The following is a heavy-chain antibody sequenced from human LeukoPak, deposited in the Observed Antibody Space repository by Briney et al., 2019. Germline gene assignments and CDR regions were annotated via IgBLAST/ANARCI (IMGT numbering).Heavy chain of an antibody. CDR1: GGSFSGYY. Sequence: SETLSLTCAVYGGSFSGYYWSWIRQPPGKGLEWIGEINHSGSTNYNPSLKSRVTISVDTSKNQFSLKLSPVTAADTAVYYCARQILFHSERWLQFFDYWGQGILVTVSS. CDR3: ARQILFHSERWLQFFDY. CDR2: INHSGST. D-gene: IGHD5-24*01. V-gene: IGHV4-34*01. J-gene: IGHJ4*02.